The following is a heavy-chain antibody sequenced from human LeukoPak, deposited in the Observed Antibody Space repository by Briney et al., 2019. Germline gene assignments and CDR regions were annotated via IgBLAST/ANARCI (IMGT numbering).Heavy chain of an antibody. J-gene: IGHJ3*02. D-gene: IGHD6-19*01. CDR1: GYTFTSYD. CDR2: MNPNSGNT. CDR3: ARVGLVIYIPSAFDI. V-gene: IGHV1-8*01. Sequence: ASVKVSCKASGYTFTSYDINWVRQATGQGLEWRGWMNPNSGNTGYAQKCQGRVTMTRNTSISTAYIDLSSLRSEDTAVYYCARVGLVIYIPSAFDIWGQGTMVTVSS.